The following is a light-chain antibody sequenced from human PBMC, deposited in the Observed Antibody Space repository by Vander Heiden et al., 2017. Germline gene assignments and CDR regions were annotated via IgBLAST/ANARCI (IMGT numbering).Light chain of an antibody. CDR2: DNI. V-gene: IGLV1-40*01. CDR1: TSTIGAGYD. J-gene: IGLJ2*01. Sequence: QSVLTQPPSVSGAPGQRVTISSTGITSTIGAGYDVHWLQQLPGTAPKLLIYDNINRPSGFPDRFSGSKSGTSASLAITGLQAEDEADYYCQSYDSSLGGHVVFGGGTKLTVL. CDR3: QSYDSSLGGHVV.